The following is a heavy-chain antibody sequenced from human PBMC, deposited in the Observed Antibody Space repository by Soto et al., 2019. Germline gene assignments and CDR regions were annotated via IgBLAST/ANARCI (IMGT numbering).Heavy chain of an antibody. J-gene: IGHJ4*02. CDR2: IYPGDSDT. D-gene: IGHD2-2*01. CDR3: ARQDRYCSSTSCYLFGY. CDR1: GYSFTSYW. V-gene: IGHV5-51*01. Sequence: PGESLKISCKGSGYSFTSYWIGWVRQMPGKGLEWMGIIYPGDSDTRYSPSFQGQVTISADKSISTAYLQWSGLKASDTAMYYCARQDRYCSSTSCYLFGYWGQGTLVTVSS.